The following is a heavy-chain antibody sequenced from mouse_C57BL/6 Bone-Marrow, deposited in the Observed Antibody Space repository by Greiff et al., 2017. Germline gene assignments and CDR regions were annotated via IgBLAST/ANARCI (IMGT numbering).Heavy chain of an antibody. J-gene: IGHJ1*03. CDR3: ARPYENNYWDFDV. V-gene: IGHV1-55*01. CDR1: GYTFTSYW. D-gene: IGHD1-1*01. Sequence: VQLQQPGAELVKPGASVKMSCKASGYTFTSYWITWVKQRPGQGLEWIGDIYPGSGSTNYNEKFKSKATLTVDTSSSTAYMQLSSLTSEDSAVYYCARPYENNYWDFDVWGTGTTVTVSS. CDR2: IYPGSGST.